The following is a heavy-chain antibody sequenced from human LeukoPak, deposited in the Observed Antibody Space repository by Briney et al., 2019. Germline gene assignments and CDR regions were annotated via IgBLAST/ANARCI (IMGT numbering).Heavy chain of an antibody. J-gene: IGHJ4*02. CDR1: GFTFSNAW. Sequence: GGSLRLSCAASGFTFSNAWMSWVRQAPGKGLEWVGRIKSKPDGGAIDYAAPVKGRFIISRDDSKDMLYLQMNSLKTEDTGVYYCTGDKLELRQFDYWGQGTLVTVSS. V-gene: IGHV3-15*01. CDR2: IKSKPDGGAI. D-gene: IGHD1-26*01. CDR3: TGDKLELRQFDY.